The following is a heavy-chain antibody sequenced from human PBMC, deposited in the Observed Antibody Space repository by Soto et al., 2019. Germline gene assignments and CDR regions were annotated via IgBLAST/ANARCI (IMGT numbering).Heavy chain of an antibody. D-gene: IGHD6-13*01. V-gene: IGHV3-23*01. CDR2: ISGSGGST. CDR1: GFTFSSYA. J-gene: IGHJ4*02. CDR3: AKGNSSSWYDWYFDY. Sequence: EVQLLESGGGLVQPGGSLRLSCAASGFTFSSYAMSWVRQAPGKGLEWVSAISGSGGSTYYADSVKGRFNISRDNSKNTLYLQMNRLRAEDTAVYYCAKGNSSSWYDWYFDYWGQGTLVTVSS.